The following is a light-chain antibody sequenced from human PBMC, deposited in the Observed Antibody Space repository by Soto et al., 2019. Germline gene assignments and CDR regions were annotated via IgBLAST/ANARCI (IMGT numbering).Light chain of an antibody. J-gene: IGKJ1*01. CDR1: QSVSGK. CDR3: QQLNNWTRT. Sequence: EIAMTQSQATLSVSEGERATLSCRASQSVSGKLACYQQKPGQDPRLLIYDASARATGIPARFSGIVSGTEFNLTISRLQSEDCAVYECQQLNNWTRTFGQATKVDIK. CDR2: DAS. V-gene: IGKV3-15*01.